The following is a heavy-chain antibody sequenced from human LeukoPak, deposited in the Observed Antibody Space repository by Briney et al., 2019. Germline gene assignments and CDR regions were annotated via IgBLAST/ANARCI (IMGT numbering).Heavy chain of an antibody. Sequence: PSETLSLTCAVYGGSFSGYYWNWIRQPPGKGLEWIGEINHSGRTNYNPSLKSRVTISVDTSKNQFSLKLSSVTAADTAVYYCARYHLAPNWFDPWGQGTLVTVSS. CDR3: ARYHLAPNWFDP. J-gene: IGHJ5*02. CDR1: GGSFSGYY. V-gene: IGHV4-34*01. CDR2: INHSGRT.